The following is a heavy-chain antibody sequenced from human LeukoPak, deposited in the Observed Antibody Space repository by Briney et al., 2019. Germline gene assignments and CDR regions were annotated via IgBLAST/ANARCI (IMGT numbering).Heavy chain of an antibody. V-gene: IGHV5-51*01. J-gene: IGHJ4*02. D-gene: IGHD1-26*01. Sequence: GESLKISGKDSGYSLTNYWIGWVRQVPGKGLEWMGIIDPGDSDTRYSPSFQGQVTISVDKSISTAYLQWNSLKASDTAMYYCARQVGHTLLGYYFDYWGQGTLVTVSS. CDR1: GYSLTNYW. CDR2: IDPGDSDT. CDR3: ARQVGHTLLGYYFDY.